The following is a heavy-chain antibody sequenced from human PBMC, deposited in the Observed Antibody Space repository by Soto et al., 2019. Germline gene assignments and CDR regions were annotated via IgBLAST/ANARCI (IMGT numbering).Heavy chain of an antibody. J-gene: IGHJ6*02. CDR1: GFTFSNAW. V-gene: IGHV3-15*01. D-gene: IGHD6-13*01. CDR3: ASSQQLEYYYYYYGMDV. CDR2: IKSKTDGGTT. Sequence: GGSLRLSCAASGFTFSNAWMSWVRQAPGKGLEWVGRIKSKTDGGTTDYAAPVKGRFTISRDNAKNSLYLQMNSLRAEDTAVYYCASSQQLEYYYYYYGMDVWGQGTTVTVSS.